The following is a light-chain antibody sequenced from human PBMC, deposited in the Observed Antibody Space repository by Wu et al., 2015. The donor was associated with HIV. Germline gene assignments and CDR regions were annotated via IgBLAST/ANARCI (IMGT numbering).Light chain of an antibody. CDR2: AAS. CDR3: QKCNNAPLT. CDR1: QDITNS. Sequence: DIQMTQSPYSLSASVGDTVTITCRASQDITNSLAWYQQKPGKAPKLLISAASTLQSGVPSRFSGSGSGTEFTLTIDNLQPEDVANYYCQKCNNAPLTFGGGTKVEI. V-gene: IGKV1-27*01. J-gene: IGKJ4*01.